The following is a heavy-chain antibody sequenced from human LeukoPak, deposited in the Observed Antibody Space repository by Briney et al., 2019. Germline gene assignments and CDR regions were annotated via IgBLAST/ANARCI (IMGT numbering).Heavy chain of an antibody. D-gene: IGHD3-22*01. CDR2: IYYSGST. J-gene: IGHJ4*02. Sequence: PSETLSLTCTVSGGSISSYYWSWIRQPPGKGLEWIGYIYYSGSTNYNPSLKSRVTISVDTSKNQFSLKLSSVTAADTAVYDCARAGTYYDSSGYSRGIDYWGQGTLVTVSS. V-gene: IGHV4-59*01. CDR3: ARAGTYYDSSGYSRGIDY. CDR1: GGSISSYY.